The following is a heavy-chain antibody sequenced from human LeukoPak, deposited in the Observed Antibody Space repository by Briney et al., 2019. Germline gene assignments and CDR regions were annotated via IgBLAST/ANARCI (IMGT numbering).Heavy chain of an antibody. CDR3: ARDWKTNSFDY. J-gene: IGHJ4*02. Sequence: GGSLRLSCAASEFTFTTYGMHWFRQAPGKGLEWVAFIYYDGSNIYYADYVKGRFTISRDISKNSLYLQMDSLRAEDTAIYYCARDWKTNSFDYWGQGTLVTVSS. V-gene: IGHV3-33*01. CDR1: EFTFTTYG. CDR2: IYYDGSNI. D-gene: IGHD1-1*01.